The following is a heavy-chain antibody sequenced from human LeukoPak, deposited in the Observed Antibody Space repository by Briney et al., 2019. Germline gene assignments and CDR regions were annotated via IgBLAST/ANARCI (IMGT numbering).Heavy chain of an antibody. Sequence: GGSLRLSCAASGFTFSNYWMSWVRQAPGKGLGWVANIKQDGSEKYYVDSVKGRFTISRDNAKNSLYLQMNSLRAEDTAVYYCARKGDYFDYWGQGTLVTVSS. J-gene: IGHJ4*02. V-gene: IGHV3-7*01. CDR1: GFTFSNYW. CDR3: ARKGDYFDY. CDR2: IKQDGSEK.